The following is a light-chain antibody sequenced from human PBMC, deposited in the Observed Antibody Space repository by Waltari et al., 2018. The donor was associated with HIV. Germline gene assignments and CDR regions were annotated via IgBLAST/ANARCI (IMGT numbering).Light chain of an antibody. Sequence: DIQMTQSPSSLSASVGDRVTITCRASQNIDNFLTWYQQKPGKAPTLLISGTSAFQSGVPSRFTASGSGTDFTLTINSLQPEDFATYFCLQGYSTPLTFGPETKVDIK. CDR2: GTS. CDR1: QNIDNF. J-gene: IGKJ3*01. V-gene: IGKV1-39*01. CDR3: LQGYSTPLT.